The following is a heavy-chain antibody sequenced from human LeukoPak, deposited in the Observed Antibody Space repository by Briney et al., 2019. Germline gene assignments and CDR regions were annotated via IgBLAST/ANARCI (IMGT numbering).Heavy chain of an antibody. J-gene: IGHJ5*01. CDR2: IYTTGST. Sequence: SETLSLTCTVSGGSISSGSYYWSWIRQPAGKGLEWIGHIYTTGSTNYNPSLKSRVTISVDTSKTQFSLTLTSVTAADTAVYYCARGPPDFYNSGSYYNGYNWFDSWGQGTLVTVSS. D-gene: IGHD3-10*01. CDR1: GGSISSGSYY. V-gene: IGHV4-61*09. CDR3: ARGPPDFYNSGSYYNGYNWFDS.